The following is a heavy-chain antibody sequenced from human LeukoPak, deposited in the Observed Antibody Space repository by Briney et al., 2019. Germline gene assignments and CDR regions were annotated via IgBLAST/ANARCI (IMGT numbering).Heavy chain of an antibody. D-gene: IGHD6-19*01. V-gene: IGHV3-33*01. J-gene: IGHJ4*02. CDR2: LVYDARS. Sequence: GTSLRLSCAASGFPFSSYGMHWVRQAPGKGLEWVARLVYDARSDYANSVKGRFSISRDDSKNTLFLDMSNLRVEDTALYYCARDLSAAFDFWGQGTLLTVSS. CDR3: ARDLSAAFDF. CDR1: GFPFSSYG.